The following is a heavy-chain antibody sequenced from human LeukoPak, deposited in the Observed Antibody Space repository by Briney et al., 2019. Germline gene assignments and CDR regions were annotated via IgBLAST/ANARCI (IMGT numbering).Heavy chain of an antibody. CDR1: GFTFSSYP. V-gene: IGHV3-23*01. CDR3: AKDSGDISGNWFDP. D-gene: IGHD6-19*01. J-gene: IGHJ5*02. CDR2: LSCSGGIT. Sequence: PGRSLRLSCAASGFTFSSYPMSWVRQAPGKGLELGSSLSCSGGITYYTDSVKGRFTSSRDNSKNTLFLQTNRLRAEDTAVYYCAKDSGDISGNWFDPWGQGTLVTVSS.